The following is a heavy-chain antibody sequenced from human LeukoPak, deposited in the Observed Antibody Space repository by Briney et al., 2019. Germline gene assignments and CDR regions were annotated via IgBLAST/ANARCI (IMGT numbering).Heavy chain of an antibody. Sequence: GGSLRLSCAASGIGFSSYVMSWVRQAPGKGLEWVSVISDSGGTTYYADSVKGRFTISRDNSKNTLYLQMNSLRAEDTAIYYCASRWGYSFDHWGQGTLVTVSS. CDR3: ASRWGYSFDH. CDR1: GIGFSSYV. CDR2: ISDSGGTT. V-gene: IGHV3-23*01. D-gene: IGHD3-16*01. J-gene: IGHJ4*02.